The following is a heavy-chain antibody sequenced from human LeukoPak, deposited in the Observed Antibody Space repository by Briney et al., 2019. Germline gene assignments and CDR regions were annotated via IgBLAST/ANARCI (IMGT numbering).Heavy chain of an antibody. CDR3: ATEAAMVPQGGYYYGMDV. D-gene: IGHD2-2*01. J-gene: IGHJ6*02. CDR2: INSDGSST. V-gene: IGHV3-74*01. CDR1: GFTFSSYW. Sequence: PGGSLRLSCAASGFTFSSYWMHWVRQAPGKGLVWVSRINSDGSSTSYADSVKGRFTISRDNAKNTLYLQMNSLRAEDTAVYYCATEAAMVPQGGYYYGMDVWGQGTTVTVSS.